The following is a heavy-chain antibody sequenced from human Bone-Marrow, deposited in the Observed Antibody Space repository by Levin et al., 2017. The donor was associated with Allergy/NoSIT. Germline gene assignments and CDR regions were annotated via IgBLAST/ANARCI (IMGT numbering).Heavy chain of an antibody. CDR2: INDSGIT. V-gene: IGHV4-34*01. J-gene: IGHJ4*02. CDR3: ASRSGSSWYRLFDN. D-gene: IGHD6-13*01. CDR1: GGSFSDYY. Sequence: PSETLSLTCGVYGGSFSDYYWTWIRQSPGKGLEWIGEINDSGITQYNPSLKSRVVISVDTSKNQFSLRMSSMTAADTAVFYCASRSGSSWYRLFDNWGQGTLVTVSS.